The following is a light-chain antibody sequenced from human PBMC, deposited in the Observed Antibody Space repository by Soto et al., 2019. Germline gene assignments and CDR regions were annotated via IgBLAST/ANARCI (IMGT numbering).Light chain of an antibody. V-gene: IGKV1-39*01. CDR3: QQCYGTPLT. CDR2: AAS. CDR1: QSISNY. Sequence: DIEMTQSPSSLSASVADRVTITCRASQSISNYLNWYQHKPGKVPKLLIYAASSLQSGVPTRFSGSGSGTDFTLTISSLQPEEFATYYCQQCYGTPLTFGGGTKVEIK. J-gene: IGKJ4*01.